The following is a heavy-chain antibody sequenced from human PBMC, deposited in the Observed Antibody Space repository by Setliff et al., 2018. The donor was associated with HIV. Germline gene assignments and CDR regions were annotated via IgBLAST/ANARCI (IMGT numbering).Heavy chain of an antibody. CDR1: GGSISSSNW. CDR2: IYHGGST. CDR3: ASGEPYYYDSTGYSGNYFDY. V-gene: IGHV4-4*02. D-gene: IGHD3-22*01. J-gene: IGHJ4*02. Sequence: PSETLSLTCAVSGGSISSSNWWSWARQPPGKGLEWIGEIYHGGSTNYNPSLKSRVTISVDKSKNQFSLKLAPVTAADTAVYYCASGEPYYYDSTGYSGNYFDYWGQGTLVTVSS.